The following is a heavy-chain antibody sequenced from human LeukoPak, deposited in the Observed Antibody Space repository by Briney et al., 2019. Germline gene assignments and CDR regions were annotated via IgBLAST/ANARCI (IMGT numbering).Heavy chain of an antibody. CDR2: IYYSGST. CDR3: ARKIEYYDSSGYYYVADAFDI. J-gene: IGHJ3*02. CDR1: GGSISSYY. D-gene: IGHD3-22*01. V-gene: IGHV4-59*01. Sequence: SETLSLTCTVSGGSISSYYWSWIRQPPGKGLEWIVYIYYSGSTNYNPSLKSRVTISVDTSKNQFSLKLSSVTAADTAVYYCARKIEYYDSSGYYYVADAFDIWGQGTMVTVSS.